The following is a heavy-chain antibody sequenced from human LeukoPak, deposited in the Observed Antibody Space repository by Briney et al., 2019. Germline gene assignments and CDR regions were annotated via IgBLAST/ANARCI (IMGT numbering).Heavy chain of an antibody. Sequence: GGSLRFSCAASGFTFTTYEMNWVRQAPGKGLEWVSYMSNGGKTTYYADSVKGRFTISRDNAKNSLYLQMNSLRAEDTALYHCARSGSGSYYSGDYWGQGTLVTVSS. J-gene: IGHJ4*02. V-gene: IGHV3-48*03. CDR1: GFTFTTYE. CDR2: MSNGGKTT. D-gene: IGHD3-10*01. CDR3: ARSGSGSYYSGDY.